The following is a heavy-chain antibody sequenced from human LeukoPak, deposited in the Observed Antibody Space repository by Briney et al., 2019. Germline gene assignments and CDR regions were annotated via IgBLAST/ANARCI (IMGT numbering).Heavy chain of an antibody. Sequence: SETLSLTCTVSGDSISNYYWTWIRQPPGKGLEWIGYIYYSGSTNYNPSLKSRVTISVDTSKNQFSLKLSSVTAADTAVYYCARAYSSSWFYFDYWGLGTLVTVSS. CDR1: GDSISNYY. J-gene: IGHJ4*02. CDR2: IYYSGST. D-gene: IGHD6-13*01. CDR3: ARAYSSSWFYFDY. V-gene: IGHV4-59*01.